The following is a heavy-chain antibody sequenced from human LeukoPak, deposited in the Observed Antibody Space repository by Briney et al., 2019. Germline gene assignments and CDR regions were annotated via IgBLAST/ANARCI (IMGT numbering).Heavy chain of an antibody. D-gene: IGHD3-10*01. CDR1: GFTFSSYA. Sequence: GGSLRLSCAASGFTFSSYAMHWVRQAPGKGLEWVAVISYDGSNKYYADSVKGRFTISRDNSKNTLYLQMNSLRAEDTAVYYCAKASITMVRGVIKEIFDYWGQGTLVTVSS. J-gene: IGHJ4*02. V-gene: IGHV3-30*04. CDR3: AKASITMVRGVIKEIFDY. CDR2: ISYDGSNK.